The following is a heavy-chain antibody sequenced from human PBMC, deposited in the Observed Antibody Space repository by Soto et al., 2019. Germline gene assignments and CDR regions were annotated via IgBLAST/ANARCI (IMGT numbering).Heavy chain of an antibody. V-gene: IGHV4-30-2*01. J-gene: IGHJ6*02. CDR2: IHHSGTT. CDR1: GGSISSGGYS. Sequence: QLQLQESGSGLVKPSQTLSLTCAVSGGSISSGGYSWSWIRQPPGKGLEWIGYIHHSGTTYYNPSLKSRVTISVDRSTNQFSLKLSSVTAADTAVYYCARAHYGDYGYGMDVWGQGTTVTVSS. CDR3: ARAHYGDYGYGMDV. D-gene: IGHD4-17*01.